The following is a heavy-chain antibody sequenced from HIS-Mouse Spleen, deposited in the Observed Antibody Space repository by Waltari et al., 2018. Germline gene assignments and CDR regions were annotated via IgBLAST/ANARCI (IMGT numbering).Heavy chain of an antibody. Sequence: QLQLQESGPGLVKPSETLSLTCTVSGGSISSSSYYWGWIRQPPGKGLEWIGSMYYSGSTYYNPSLKSPVTISVDTSKNQFSLKLSSVTAADTAVYYCAREIPYSSSWYDWYFDLWGRGTLVTVSS. J-gene: IGHJ2*01. V-gene: IGHV4-39*07. CDR1: GGSISSSSYY. D-gene: IGHD6-13*01. CDR2: MYYSGST. CDR3: AREIPYSSSWYDWYFDL.